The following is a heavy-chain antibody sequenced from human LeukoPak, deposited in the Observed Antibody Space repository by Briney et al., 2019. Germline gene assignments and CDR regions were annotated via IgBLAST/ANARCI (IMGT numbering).Heavy chain of an antibody. CDR3: ARDSRKAGYYSEF. J-gene: IGHJ4*02. Sequence: PGGSLRLSYAASGFRFDTHDLIWVRQAPGKGLECVAYISRTSTYIYYEDSVKGRFTISRDNAKNLVRLQMNSLRAEDTAVYFCARDSRKAGYYSEFWGQGTVVTVSS. V-gene: IGHV3-21*01. D-gene: IGHD3-22*01. CDR1: GFRFDTHD. CDR2: ISRTSTYI.